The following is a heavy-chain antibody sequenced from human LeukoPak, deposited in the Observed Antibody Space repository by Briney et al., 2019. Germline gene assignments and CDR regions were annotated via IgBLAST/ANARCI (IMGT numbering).Heavy chain of an antibody. CDR3: ARRAAAGNLAFDI. CDR1: GFTFSSYD. Sequence: GGSLRLSCAASGFTFSSYDMGWVRHATGKGREWVSAIGTAGDTYYPGSGKGRLTISTENAKTSLYLQMNSLRAGDTAVYYCARRAAAGNLAFDIWGQGTMVTVSS. V-gene: IGHV3-13*01. CDR2: IGTAGDT. J-gene: IGHJ3*02. D-gene: IGHD6-13*01.